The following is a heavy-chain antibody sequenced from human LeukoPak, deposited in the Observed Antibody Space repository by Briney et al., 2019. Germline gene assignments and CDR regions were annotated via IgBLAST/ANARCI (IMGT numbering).Heavy chain of an antibody. CDR2: INLNSGAP. V-gene: IGHV1-2*02. CDR3: ARFDRSSCETFDH. J-gene: IGHJ4*02. CDR1: GYTFSGYY. D-gene: IGHD6-13*01. Sequence: GASAKVSCKASGYTFSGYYMHWVRQAPGQGLEWMGWINLNSGAPNYAQKFQGGVTMTRDTSISTVYMELSSLRSDDTAVYYCARFDRSSCETFDHWGQGTLVTVSS.